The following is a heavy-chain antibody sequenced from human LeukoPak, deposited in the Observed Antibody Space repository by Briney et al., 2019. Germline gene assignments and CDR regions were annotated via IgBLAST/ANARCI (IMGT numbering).Heavy chain of an antibody. D-gene: IGHD5-18*01. J-gene: IGHJ6*03. V-gene: IGHV1-46*01. CDR2: INPSGGST. CDR3: ARDTAMVYDYYYYYMDV. CDR1: GYTFTSYY. Sequence: ASVKVSCKASGYTFTSYYMHWVRQAPGQGLEWMGIINPSGGSTSYAQKFQGRVTMTRDMSTSTVYMELSSLRSDDTAVYYCARDTAMVYDYYYYYMDVWGKGTTVTVSS.